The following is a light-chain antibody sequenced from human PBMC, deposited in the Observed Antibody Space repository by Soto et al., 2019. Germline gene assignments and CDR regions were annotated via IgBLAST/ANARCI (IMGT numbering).Light chain of an antibody. CDR3: CSYVGSYTFGA. CDR2: DVS. V-gene: IGLV2-11*01. CDR1: SSDVGGYNY. Sequence: QSALTQPRSVSGSPGQSVTISCTGTSSDVGGYNYVSWYQQHPGKAPKLMIYDVSQRPSGVPDRFSGSKSGNTASLTISGLQTDDEADYYCCSYVGSYTFGAFGGGTKLTVL. J-gene: IGLJ2*01.